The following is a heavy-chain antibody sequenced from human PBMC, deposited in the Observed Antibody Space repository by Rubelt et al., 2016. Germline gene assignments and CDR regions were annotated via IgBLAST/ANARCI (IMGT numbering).Heavy chain of an antibody. CDR1: GFTYTYSA. Sequence: ASGFTYTYSAMTWVRQAPGKGLEWVSAISGNGGSTYYADSVRGRFTISRDNSRNTLYLQMNSLRAEDTAVYYCAKGHSNLDYWGQGTLVTVSS. CDR3: AKGHSNLDY. CDR2: ISGNGGST. J-gene: IGHJ4*02. D-gene: IGHD6-13*01. V-gene: IGHV3-23*01.